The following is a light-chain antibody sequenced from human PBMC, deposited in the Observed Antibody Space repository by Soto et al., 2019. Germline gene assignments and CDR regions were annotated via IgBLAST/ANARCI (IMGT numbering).Light chain of an antibody. Sequence: QSALTQPRSVSGSPGQSVTISCTGTSSDVGDYNYVSWYQQYPGKAPKVVISDVSRRPSGVPERFSGSKSGNTAFLTISGLQAEDEADYYCWSYAGSYTWVFGGGTKVTVL. V-gene: IGLV2-11*01. J-gene: IGLJ3*02. CDR3: WSYAGSYTWV. CDR1: SSDVGDYNY. CDR2: DVS.